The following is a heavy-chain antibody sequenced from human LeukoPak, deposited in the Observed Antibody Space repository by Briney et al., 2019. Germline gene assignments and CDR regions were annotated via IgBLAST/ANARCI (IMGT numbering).Heavy chain of an antibody. CDR2: ISAYNGSA. CDR3: ARAYRSCSSTSCYTRFDY. V-gene: IGHV1-18*01. J-gene: IGHJ4*02. CDR1: GYTFTSYG. Sequence: GASVKVSCKASGYTFTSYGISWVRQAPGQGLEWMGWISAYNGSANYAQKLQGRVTMTTDTSTSTAYMELRSLRSDDTAVYYCARAYRSCSSTSCYTRFDYWGQGTLVTVSS. D-gene: IGHD2-2*02.